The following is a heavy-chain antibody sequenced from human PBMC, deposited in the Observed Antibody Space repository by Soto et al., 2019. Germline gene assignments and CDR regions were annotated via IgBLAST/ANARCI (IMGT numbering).Heavy chain of an antibody. CDR3: AREVSGYKRRSFDS. Sequence: GAPVKVSCKASGYTFTSYYMHWVRQAPGQGLEWMGIINAGNGNTRYAQNFQGKVTITRDTSASTVYMELSSLRSEDTAAYFCAREVSGYKRRSFDSWGQGTLVTVSS. CDR1: GYTFTSYY. J-gene: IGHJ4*02. D-gene: IGHD3-22*01. V-gene: IGHV1-46*01. CDR2: INAGNGNT.